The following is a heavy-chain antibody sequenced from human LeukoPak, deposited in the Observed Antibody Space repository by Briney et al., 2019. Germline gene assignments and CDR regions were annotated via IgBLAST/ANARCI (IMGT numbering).Heavy chain of an antibody. J-gene: IGHJ4*02. V-gene: IGHV3-21*01. Sequence: PGGPLRLSCAASGFTFSRYNMNWVRQAPGKGLEWVSSISSSSSYIYYADSVKGRFTISRDNAKNSLYLQMNSLRAEDTAVYYCARDSDYYDSSGYYYVPDYWGQGTLVTVSS. CDR1: GFTFSRYN. D-gene: IGHD3-22*01. CDR3: ARDSDYYDSSGYYYVPDY. CDR2: ISSSSSYI.